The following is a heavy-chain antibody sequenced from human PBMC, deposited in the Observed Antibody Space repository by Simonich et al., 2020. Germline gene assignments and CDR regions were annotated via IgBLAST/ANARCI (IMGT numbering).Heavy chain of an antibody. CDR1: GFTFSSYS. CDR3: ARGIVGASGAFDI. Sequence: EVQLVESGGGLVNPGGSLRLSCAASGFTFSSYSMNWVRQAPGKRLEWVSSISSSSSYIYYADSVKGLFTISRDNAKNSLYLQMNSLRAEDTAVYYCARGIVGASGAFDIWGQGTMVTVSS. CDR2: ISSSSSYI. V-gene: IGHV3-21*01. D-gene: IGHD1-26*01. J-gene: IGHJ3*02.